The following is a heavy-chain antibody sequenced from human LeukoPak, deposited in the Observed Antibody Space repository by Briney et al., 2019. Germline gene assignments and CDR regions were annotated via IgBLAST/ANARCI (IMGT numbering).Heavy chain of an antibody. J-gene: IGHJ4*02. CDR1: GSTFDDYG. D-gene: IGHD3-9*01. CDR3: VSLPERYDILTGYYSGANNCYFDY. Sequence: PGGSLRLSCAASGSTFDDYGMSWVRQAPGKGLEWIGSIYYSGSTYYNPSLKSRVTISVDTSKNQFSLKLSSVTAADTAVYYCVSLPERYDILTGYYSGANNCYFDYWGQGTLVTVSS. CDR2: IYYSGST. V-gene: IGHV4-38-2*01.